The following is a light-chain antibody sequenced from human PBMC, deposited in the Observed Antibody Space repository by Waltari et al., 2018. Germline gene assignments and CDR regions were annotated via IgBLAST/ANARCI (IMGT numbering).Light chain of an antibody. CDR2: NTD. CDR3: LLSYSGARV. CDR1: TGSVTSGPY. Sequence: QAVVTQEPSLTVSPGATVTLTCGSSTGSVTSGPYTYWVQQKPGQAPVTLIYNTDNRHSWTSARFTGSLLGGKAALTVSGAQPEDEAEYYCLLSYSGARVFGGGTKLTVL. V-gene: IGLV7-46*01. J-gene: IGLJ3*02.